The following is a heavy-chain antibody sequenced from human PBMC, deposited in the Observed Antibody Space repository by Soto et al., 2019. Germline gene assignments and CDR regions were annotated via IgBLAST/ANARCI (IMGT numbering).Heavy chain of an antibody. V-gene: IGHV4-30-4*01. CDR1: GGSISSGDYY. D-gene: IGHD2-15*01. CDR2: NYYSGST. J-gene: IGHJ6*02. CDR3: ARVWVGNCSGGSCYSVGYGMDV. Sequence: QVQLQESGPGLVKPSQTLSLTCTVSGGSISSGDYYWSWIRQPQGMGLEWFGYNYYSGSTYYNPSLKRRVTIAVDTSRKQFSLKLSSVTAADTAVYYCARVWVGNCSGGSCYSVGYGMDVWGQGTTVTVSS.